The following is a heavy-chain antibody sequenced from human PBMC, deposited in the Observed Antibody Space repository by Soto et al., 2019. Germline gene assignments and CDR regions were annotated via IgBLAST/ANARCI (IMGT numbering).Heavy chain of an antibody. J-gene: IGHJ6*02. D-gene: IGHD3-22*01. CDR2: ISYDGSNK. CDR1: GFTFSSYG. V-gene: IGHV3-30*18. Sequence: PGGSLRLSCAASGFTFSSYGMHWVRQAPGKGLEWVAVISYDGSNKYYADSVKGRFTISRDNSKNTLYLQMNSLRAEDTAVYYCANLVYYYDSSGPWDYYYGMDVWGQGTTVTVSS. CDR3: ANLVYYYDSSGPWDYYYGMDV.